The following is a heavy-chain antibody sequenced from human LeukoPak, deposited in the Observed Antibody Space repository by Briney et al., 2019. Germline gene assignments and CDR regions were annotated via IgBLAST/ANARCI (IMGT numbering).Heavy chain of an antibody. V-gene: IGHV4-61*02. CDR1: GGSISSGSYY. Sequence: SETLSLTCTVSGGSISSGSYYWSWIRQPAGKGLEWIGRIYTSGSTNYNPSLKSRVTISVDTSKNQFSLKLSSVTAADTAVYYCASDDPLTHIGQWLTYYYYMDVWGKGTTVTISS. D-gene: IGHD6-19*01. CDR2: IYTSGST. CDR3: ASDDPLTHIGQWLTYYYYMDV. J-gene: IGHJ6*03.